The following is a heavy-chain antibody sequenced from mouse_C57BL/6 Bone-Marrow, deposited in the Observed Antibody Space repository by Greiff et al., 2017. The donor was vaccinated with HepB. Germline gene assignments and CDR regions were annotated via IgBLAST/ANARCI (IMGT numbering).Heavy chain of an antibody. CDR3: TLFITTVVADY. Sequence: EVKLMESGAELVRPGASVKLSCTASGFNIKDDYMHWVKQRPEQGLEWIGWIDPENGDTEYASQFQGKATITADTSSNTAYLQLSSLTSEDTAVYYCTLFITTVVADYWGQGTTLTVSS. CDR2: IDPENGDT. CDR1: GFNIKDDY. J-gene: IGHJ2*01. V-gene: IGHV14-4*01. D-gene: IGHD1-1*01.